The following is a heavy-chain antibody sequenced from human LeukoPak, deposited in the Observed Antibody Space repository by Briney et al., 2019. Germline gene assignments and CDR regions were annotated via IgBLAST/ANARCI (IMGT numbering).Heavy chain of an antibody. CDR2: ITGSGGKT. V-gene: IGHV3-23*01. CDR3: AKWGDYDVLTGYYVSDY. D-gene: IGHD3-9*01. J-gene: IGHJ4*02. CDR1: GFTFSNYA. Sequence: GASLRLSCAASGFTFSNYAMSWVRQAPGKGLGWVSAITGSGGKTYYADSVKGRFTISRDNSKNTVFLQMNSLRAEDTAVYYCAKWGDYDVLTGYYVSDYWGQGTLVTVSS.